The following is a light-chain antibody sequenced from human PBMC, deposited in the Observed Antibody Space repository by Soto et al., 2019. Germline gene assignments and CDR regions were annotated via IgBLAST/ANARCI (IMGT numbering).Light chain of an antibody. CDR2: AAS. CDR1: QSLGSN. CDR3: QQYNDWPLT. J-gene: IGKJ1*01. V-gene: IGKV3-15*01. Sequence: VMTQSPATLSVSPGDTATLSCRASQSLGSNLAWYQQKPGQAPRLLIFAASTRATGVPARFSGRGSATEFSLTISSLQSEDFAVYFCQQYNDWPLTFGQGTKVEI.